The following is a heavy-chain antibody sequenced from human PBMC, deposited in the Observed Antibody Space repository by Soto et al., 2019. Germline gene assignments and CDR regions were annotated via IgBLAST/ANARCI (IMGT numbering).Heavy chain of an antibody. CDR1: GFTFSAYW. Sequence: GGSLRLSCAVSGFTFSAYWMHWVRQVPGKGLTWVSRISDDGSTATYADSVKGRFVISRDNAKNSLYLEMNTLRADDSGLYYCARGPRVSSTGTGAHWGRGTLVTVS. CDR2: ISDDGSTA. CDR3: ARGPRVSSTGTGAH. V-gene: IGHV3-74*01. D-gene: IGHD1-1*01. J-gene: IGHJ4*02.